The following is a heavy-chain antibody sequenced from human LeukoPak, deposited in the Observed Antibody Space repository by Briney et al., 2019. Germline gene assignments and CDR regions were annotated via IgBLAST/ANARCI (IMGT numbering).Heavy chain of an antibody. CDR1: GFTFSTYE. CDR3: ASGGISGWYY. V-gene: IGHV3-48*03. D-gene: IGHD6-19*01. CDR2: ISFSGSPI. J-gene: IGHJ4*02. Sequence: GGSLRLSCAASGFTFSTYEMNWVRQAPGQGLEWVSYISFSGSPIYYADSLRGRSTISRDNAKNSLYLQMNSLRVEDTAVYYCASGGISGWYYWGQGTLVTVSS.